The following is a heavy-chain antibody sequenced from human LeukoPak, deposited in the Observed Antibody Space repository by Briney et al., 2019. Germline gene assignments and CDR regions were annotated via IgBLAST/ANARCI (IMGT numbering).Heavy chain of an antibody. Sequence: GGSLRLSCSASGFTFSSYAMHWVRQAPGKGLEYVSAISSNGGSTYYADSVKGRFTISRDNSKNTLYLQMSSLRAEDTAVYYCVKPPWFGELLGGTGDYWGQGTLVTVSS. CDR3: VKPPWFGELLGGTGDY. J-gene: IGHJ4*02. CDR2: ISSNGGST. V-gene: IGHV3-64D*06. D-gene: IGHD3-10*01. CDR1: GFTFSSYA.